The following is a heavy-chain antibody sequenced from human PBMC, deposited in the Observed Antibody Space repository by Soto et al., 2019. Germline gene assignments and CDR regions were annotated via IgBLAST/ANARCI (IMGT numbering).Heavy chain of an antibody. D-gene: IGHD1-26*01. Sequence: GASVKVSCKSSGFTFTSSAVQWVRQARGQRLEWIGWIVVGSGNTNYAQKFQERVTITRDMSTSTAYMELSSLRSEDTAVYYCAAPLVGAIDAFDIWGEGTMVTVSS. CDR1: GFTFTSSA. CDR2: IVVGSGNT. J-gene: IGHJ3*02. V-gene: IGHV1-58*01. CDR3: AAPLVGAIDAFDI.